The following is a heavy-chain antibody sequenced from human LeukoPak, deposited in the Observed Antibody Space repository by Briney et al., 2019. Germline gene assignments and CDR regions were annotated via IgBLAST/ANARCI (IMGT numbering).Heavy chain of an antibody. V-gene: IGHV3-15*01. CDR2: IKSKTDGGTT. D-gene: IGHD1-26*01. Sequence: WVGRIKSKTDGGTTDYAAPLKGRFTISRDDSKNTLHLQMNSLKTEDTAVYYCTSGGHYFDPWGQGTLVTVSS. CDR3: TSGGHYFDP. J-gene: IGHJ5*02.